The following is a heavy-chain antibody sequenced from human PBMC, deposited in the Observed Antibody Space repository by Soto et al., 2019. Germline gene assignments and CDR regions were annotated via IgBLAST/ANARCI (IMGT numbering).Heavy chain of an antibody. Sequence: QVHLVESGGGLVKPGGSLRLSCIGSGFALSDNWITWIRQAPGKGLEWVAHISASGDYSIHADSLKGRFTISRDNARNSLWLQMDSLTAQDTAVYFCARSTGWKEVGVYKYGLDVWGQGTTVIVSS. CDR1: GFALSDNW. CDR2: ISASGDYS. D-gene: IGHD2-8*01. V-gene: IGHV3-11*05. J-gene: IGHJ6*02. CDR3: ARSTGWKEVGVYKYGLDV.